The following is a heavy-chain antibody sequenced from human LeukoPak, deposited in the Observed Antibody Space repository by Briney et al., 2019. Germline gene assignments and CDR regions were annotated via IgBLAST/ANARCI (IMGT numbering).Heavy chain of an antibody. CDR2: IYYSGST. J-gene: IGHJ4*02. CDR3: ARPGRDGYNYAFYFDY. CDR1: GGSISSSSYY. V-gene: IGHV4-39*01. D-gene: IGHD5-24*01. Sequence: PSETLSLTCTVSGGSISSSSYYWGWIRQPPGKGLEWIGSIYYSGSTYYNPSLKSRVTISVDTSKNQFSLKLSSVTAADTAVYYCARPGRDGYNYAFYFDYWGQGTLVTVSS.